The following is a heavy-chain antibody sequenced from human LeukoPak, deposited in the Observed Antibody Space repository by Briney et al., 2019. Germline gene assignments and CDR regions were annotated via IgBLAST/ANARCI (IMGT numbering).Heavy chain of an antibody. V-gene: IGHV1-46*01. CDR3: ARDHFDSSGYHYLLGYFEH. Sequence: ASVKVSCKASGYTFSNYYVHWVRQAPGQGLEWMGIIKYSGGGTSYALKFQGRVTLTRDTSTSTAYMELSSLRSEDTAVYYCARDHFDSSGYHYLLGYFEHWGQGTLVTVSS. CDR1: GYTFSNYY. CDR2: IKYSGGGT. J-gene: IGHJ1*01. D-gene: IGHD3-22*01.